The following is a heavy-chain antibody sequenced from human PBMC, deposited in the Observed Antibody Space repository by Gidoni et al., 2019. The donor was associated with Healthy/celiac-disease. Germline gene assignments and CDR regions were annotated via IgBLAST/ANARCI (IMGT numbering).Heavy chain of an antibody. CDR2: SYYSWST. J-gene: IGHJ4*02. Sequence: QLQLQESGPGLVKPSETLSLTCTVSGGSISSSSYYWGWTRHPPGKGLEWIGSSYYSWSTYYNPSLKSRVTISVDTSKNQFALKLSSVTAADTAVYYSARGYDSSGYPFDYWGQGTLVTGSS. CDR1: GGSISSSSYY. CDR3: ARGYDSSGYPFDY. V-gene: IGHV4-39*01. D-gene: IGHD3-22*01.